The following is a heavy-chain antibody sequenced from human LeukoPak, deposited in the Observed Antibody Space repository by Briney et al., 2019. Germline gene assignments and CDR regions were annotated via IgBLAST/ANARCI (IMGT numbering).Heavy chain of an antibody. Sequence: GGSLRLSCAASGFTFSSYWMNWVRQAPGKGLEWVSYISSSGSTIYYADSVKGRFTISRDNAKNSLYLQMNSLRAEDTAVYYCARADYYDSSGYYRDAFDIWGQGTMVTVSS. D-gene: IGHD3-22*01. CDR1: GFTFSSYW. CDR2: ISSSGSTI. V-gene: IGHV3-48*04. CDR3: ARADYYDSSGYYRDAFDI. J-gene: IGHJ3*02.